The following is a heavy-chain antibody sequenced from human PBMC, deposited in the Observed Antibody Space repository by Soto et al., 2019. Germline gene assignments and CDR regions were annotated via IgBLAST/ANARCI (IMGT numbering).Heavy chain of an antibody. J-gene: IGHJ4*02. CDR2: INHSGST. Sequence: SETLSLTCAVYGGSFSGYYWSWIRQPPGKGLEWIGEINHSGSTNYNPSLKSRVTISVDTSKNQFSLKLSSVTAADTAVYYCARVGGYDILTGYLEETFDYWGQGTLVTVSS. V-gene: IGHV4-34*01. CDR1: GGSFSGYY. CDR3: ARVGGYDILTGYLEETFDY. D-gene: IGHD3-9*01.